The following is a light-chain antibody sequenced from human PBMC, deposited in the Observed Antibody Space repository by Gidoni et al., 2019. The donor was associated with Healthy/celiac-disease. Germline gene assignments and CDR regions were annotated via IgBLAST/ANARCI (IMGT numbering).Light chain of an antibody. J-gene: IGKJ4*01. CDR1: QSVSSSY. CDR2: GAS. CDR3: QQDGSSPPLA. V-gene: IGKV3-20*01. Sequence: EIVLTQSPGTLSLSPGERATLSCRASQSVSSSYLAWYQQKPGQAPRLLIYGASSRATGIPDRFSGSGSGTDFTLNISRLEPEDCAVYYCQQDGSSPPLAFXGXTKVEIK.